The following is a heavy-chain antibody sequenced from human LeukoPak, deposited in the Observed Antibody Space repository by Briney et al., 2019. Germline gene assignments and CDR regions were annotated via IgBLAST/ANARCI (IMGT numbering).Heavy chain of an antibody. CDR2: ISWNSGSI. CDR3: AKDRGGYYHYFDY. Sequence: GGSLRLSCAASGFTFDDYAMHWVRQAPGKGLEWVSGISWNSGSIGYADSVKGRFTISRDNAKNSLYLQMNSLRAEDTALYYCAKDRGGYYHYFDYWGQGTLVTVSS. D-gene: IGHD3-22*01. V-gene: IGHV3-9*01. CDR1: GFTFDDYA. J-gene: IGHJ4*02.